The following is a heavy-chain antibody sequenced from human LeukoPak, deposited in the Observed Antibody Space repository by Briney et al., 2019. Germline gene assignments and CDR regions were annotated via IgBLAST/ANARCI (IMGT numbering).Heavy chain of an antibody. J-gene: IGHJ4*02. CDR1: GGSISSDY. CDR2: IYYSGST. Sequence: SETLSLTCTVSGGSISSDYCSWIRQPPGKGLEWIGYIYYSGSTNYNPSFKSRVTISVDTSKNQFSLKLSSVTAADTAVYYCARGLAGGGGSWDYWGQGTLVTVSS. D-gene: IGHD2-15*01. V-gene: IGHV4-59*01. CDR3: ARGLAGGGGSWDY.